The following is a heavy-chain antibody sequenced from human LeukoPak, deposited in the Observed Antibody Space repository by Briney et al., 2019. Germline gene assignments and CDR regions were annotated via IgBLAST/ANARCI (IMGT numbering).Heavy chain of an antibody. CDR1: GFTFSSYS. D-gene: IGHD2-2*01. J-gene: IGHJ5*02. Sequence: MAGGSLRLSCAASGFTFSSYSMNWVRQAPGKGLEWVSSISSSSSYIYYADSVKGRFTISRDNAKNSLYMQMNSLRAEDTVVYYCARENRVPAPPFDPWGQGTLVTVSS. V-gene: IGHV3-21*01. CDR2: ISSSSSYI. CDR3: ARENRVPAPPFDP.